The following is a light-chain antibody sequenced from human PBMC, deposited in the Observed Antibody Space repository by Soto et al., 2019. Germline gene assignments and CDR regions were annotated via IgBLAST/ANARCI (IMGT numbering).Light chain of an antibody. CDR1: SSDVGKYDY. CDR3: SSYAGSNNVV. V-gene: IGLV2-8*01. Sequence: QSVLTQPPSASGSPGQSVTISCTGTSSDVGKYDYVSWFQHHPGKAPRLIIYEVSKRPSGVPDRFSGSKSGSTASLTVSGLQAEDEADYYCSSYAGSNNVVFGTGTKVTVL. J-gene: IGLJ1*01. CDR2: EVS.